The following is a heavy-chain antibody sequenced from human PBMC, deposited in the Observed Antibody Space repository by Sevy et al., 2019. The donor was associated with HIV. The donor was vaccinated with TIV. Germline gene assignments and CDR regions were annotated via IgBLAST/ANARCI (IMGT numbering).Heavy chain of an antibody. CDR3: TRDAGYSTAWYPSAY. Sequence: GGSLRLSCAASGFTFSTHAIHWVRQAPGKGLEWVAVMSYDGGHKYYADSVKGRFTISRDNSKNTLYLQINSLRAEDTAGYYCTRDAGYSTAWYPSAYWGQGTLVTVSS. V-gene: IGHV3-30-3*01. J-gene: IGHJ4*02. D-gene: IGHD6-19*01. CDR2: MSYDGGHK. CDR1: GFTFSTHA.